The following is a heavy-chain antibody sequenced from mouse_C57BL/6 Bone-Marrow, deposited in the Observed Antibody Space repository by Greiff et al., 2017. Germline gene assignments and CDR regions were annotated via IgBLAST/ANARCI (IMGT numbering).Heavy chain of an antibody. D-gene: IGHD1-1*01. J-gene: IGHJ3*01. CDR3: ARCYYDGSPGFAY. CDR2: IYPGSGNT. V-gene: IGHV1-66*01. Sequence: VQLQQSGPELVKPGASVKISCKASGYSFTSYYIHWVKQRPGQGLEWIGWIYPGSGNTKYNEKFKGKATLTADTSSSTAYMQLSSLTSEDSAVYYCARCYYDGSPGFAYWGQGTLVTVSA. CDR1: GYSFTSYY.